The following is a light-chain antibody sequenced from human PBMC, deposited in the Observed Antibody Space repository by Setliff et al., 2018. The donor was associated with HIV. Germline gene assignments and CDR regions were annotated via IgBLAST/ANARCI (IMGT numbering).Light chain of an antibody. CDR3: ASRTAGSTPYV. J-gene: IGLJ1*01. V-gene: IGLV2-18*02. Sequence: QSALAQPPSVSGSPGQSVTISCTGTSSDVGYYNRVSWYQQPPGTVPRLMIYEVSSRPSGVPDRFSGSKSGNTASLIISGLQAEDEADYYCASRTAGSTPYVFGTGTKVTVL. CDR1: SSDVGYYNR. CDR2: EVS.